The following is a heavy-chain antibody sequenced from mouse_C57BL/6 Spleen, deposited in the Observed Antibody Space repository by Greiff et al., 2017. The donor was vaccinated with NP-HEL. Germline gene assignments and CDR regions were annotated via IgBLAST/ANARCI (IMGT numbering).Heavy chain of an antibody. Sequence: EVQLQESGPGLVKPSQSLSLTCSVTGYSITSGYYWNWIRQFPGNKLEWMGYISYDGSNNYNPSLKNRISITRDTSKNQFFLKLNSVTTEDTATYYCARVDYYGSSPYFDYWGQGTTLTVSS. CDR2: ISYDGSN. J-gene: IGHJ2*01. V-gene: IGHV3-6*01. CDR1: GYSITSGYY. CDR3: ARVDYYGSSPYFDY. D-gene: IGHD1-1*01.